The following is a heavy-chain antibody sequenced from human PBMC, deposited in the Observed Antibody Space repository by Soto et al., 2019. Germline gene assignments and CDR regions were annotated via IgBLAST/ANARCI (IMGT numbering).Heavy chain of an antibody. D-gene: IGHD4-17*01. CDR1: GFTFSSYW. V-gene: IGHV3-7*01. Sequence: GGSLILSCAASGFTFSSYWMSWVRQAPGKGLEWVANIKQDGSEKYYVDSVKGRFTISRDNAKNSLYLQMNSLRAEDTAVYYCAGSDYGDYVYASDIWGQGTMVTVSS. CDR2: IKQDGSEK. J-gene: IGHJ3*02. CDR3: AGSDYGDYVYASDI.